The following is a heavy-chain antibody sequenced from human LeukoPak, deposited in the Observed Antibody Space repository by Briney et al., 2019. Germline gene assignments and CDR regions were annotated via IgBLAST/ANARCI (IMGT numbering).Heavy chain of an antibody. V-gene: IGHV3-73*01. CDR1: GYTFTGYY. D-gene: IGHD3-9*01. CDR3: TSPVLRYFDWLLSDAFDI. J-gene: IGHJ3*02. Sequence: GASVKVSCKASGYTFTGYYMHWVRQASGKGLEWVGRIRSKANSYATAYAASVKGRFTISRDDSKNTAYLQMNSLKTEDTAVYYCTSPVLRYFDWLLSDAFDIWGQGTMVTVSS. CDR2: IRSKANSYAT.